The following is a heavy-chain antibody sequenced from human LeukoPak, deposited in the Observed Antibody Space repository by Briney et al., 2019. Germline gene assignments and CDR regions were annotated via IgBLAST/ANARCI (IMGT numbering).Heavy chain of an antibody. Sequence: PSETLSLTCTVSGGSISSGGYYWSWIRQHPGKGLEWIGYIYYSGSTYYNPSLKSRVTISVDTSKNQFSLKLSSVTAADTAVYYCAQTYYYDSSGYYYTSYFDYWGQGTLVTVSS. J-gene: IGHJ4*02. D-gene: IGHD3-22*01. CDR3: AQTYYYDSSGYYYTSYFDY. CDR2: IYYSGST. CDR1: GGSISSGGYY. V-gene: IGHV4-31*03.